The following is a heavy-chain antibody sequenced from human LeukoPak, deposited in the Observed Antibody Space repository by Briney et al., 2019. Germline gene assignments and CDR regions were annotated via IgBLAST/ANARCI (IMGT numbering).Heavy chain of an antibody. Sequence: GGSLRLSCAASGFTFSSYWMHWVRQAPGKGLVWVSRINSDGSSTSYADSVKGRFTISRDNAKNTLYLQMNSLRAEDTAVYYCARDLIMITFGGVIVDYYYYGMDVWGQGTTVTVSS. CDR1: GFTFSSYW. CDR2: INSDGSST. V-gene: IGHV3-74*01. J-gene: IGHJ6*02. D-gene: IGHD3-16*02. CDR3: ARDLIMITFGGVIVDYYYYGMDV.